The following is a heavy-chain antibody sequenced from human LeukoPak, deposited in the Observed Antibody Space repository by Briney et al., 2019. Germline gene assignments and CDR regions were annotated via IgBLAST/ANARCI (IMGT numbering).Heavy chain of an antibody. D-gene: IGHD3-16*01. CDR2: INSDGSST. CDR1: GFTFSSYW. J-gene: IGHJ4*02. CDR3: ARDPDYDGYFDY. V-gene: IGHV3-74*01. Sequence: SGGSLRLSCAASGFTFSSYWMHWVRQAPGKGVVWVSRINSDGSSTNYADSVKGRFTISRDNAKNTLYLLVNSLRAEDTAVYYCARDPDYDGYFDYWGQGTLVTVSS.